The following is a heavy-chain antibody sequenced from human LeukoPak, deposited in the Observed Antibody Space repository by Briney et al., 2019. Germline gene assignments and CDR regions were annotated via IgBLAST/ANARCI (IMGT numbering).Heavy chain of an antibody. CDR3: ARTPNYYDSSGSSDY. CDR1: GYTFTSYG. Sequence: ASVNVSCKASGYTFTSYGISWVRQAPGQGLEWMGWISAHNGNTNYAQKLQGRVTMTTDTSTSTAYMELRSLRSDDTAVCYCARTPNYYDSSGSSDYWGQGTLVTVSS. CDR2: ISAHNGNT. J-gene: IGHJ4*02. D-gene: IGHD3-22*01. V-gene: IGHV1-18*01.